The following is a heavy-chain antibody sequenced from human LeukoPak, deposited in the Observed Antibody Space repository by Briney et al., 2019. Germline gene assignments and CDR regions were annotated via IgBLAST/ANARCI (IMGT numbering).Heavy chain of an antibody. CDR2: INPSGGST. CDR1: GYTFTSYY. V-gene: IGHV1-46*01. D-gene: IGHD4-17*01. CDR3: AMIYLTTVGQPGAFDI. Sequence: ASVKVSCKASGYTFTSYYMHWVRQAPGQGLEWMGVINPSGGSTSYAQKFQGRVTMTRDTSTSTVYMELSSLRSEDTAVYYCAMIYLTTVGQPGAFDIWGQGTMVTVSS. J-gene: IGHJ3*02.